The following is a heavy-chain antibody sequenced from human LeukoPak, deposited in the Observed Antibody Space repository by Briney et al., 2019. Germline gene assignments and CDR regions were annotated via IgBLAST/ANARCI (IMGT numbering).Heavy chain of an antibody. CDR1: GGTFSSYA. D-gene: IGHD6-6*01. CDR3: ARDGSSSNDY. CDR2: IIPIFGTA. V-gene: IGHV1-69*06. Sequence: SVKVSCKASGGTFSSYAISWVRQAPGQGLEWMGRIIPIFGTANYAQKFQGRVTITADKSTSTAYMELSSLRPEDTAVYYCARDGSSSNDYWGQGTLVTVSS. J-gene: IGHJ4*02.